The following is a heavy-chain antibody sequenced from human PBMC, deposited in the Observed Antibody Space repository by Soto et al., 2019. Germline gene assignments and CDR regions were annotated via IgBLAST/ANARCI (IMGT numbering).Heavy chain of an antibody. D-gene: IGHD3-16*01. CDR3: ARWLSGWGD. Sequence: GGAPRLSCAAPGFTLSGDYMDRVRQAPGKGPEWVGRSRNKGNRYTTEYAASVKGRFTISRDDSKNSLYLQMNSPSTEDTAVYYCARWLSGWGDWGQGTLVTVSS. CDR2: SRNKGNRYTT. V-gene: IGHV3-72*01. CDR1: GFTLSGDY. J-gene: IGHJ4*02.